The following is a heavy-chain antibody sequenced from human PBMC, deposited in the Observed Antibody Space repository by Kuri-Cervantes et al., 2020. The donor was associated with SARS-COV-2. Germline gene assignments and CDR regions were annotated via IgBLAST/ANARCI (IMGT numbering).Heavy chain of an antibody. CDR1: GGSISSSNW. D-gene: IGHD6-6*01. V-gene: IGHV4-4*02. Sequence: SETLSLTCAVSGGSISSSNWWSWVRQPPGKGPEWIGEIYHSGSTNYNPSLKSRVTISVDKSKNQFSLKLSSVTAADTAVYYCARSMEYSSSSAHFDYWGQGTLVTVSS. CDR2: IYHSGST. J-gene: IGHJ4*02. CDR3: ARSMEYSSSSAHFDY.